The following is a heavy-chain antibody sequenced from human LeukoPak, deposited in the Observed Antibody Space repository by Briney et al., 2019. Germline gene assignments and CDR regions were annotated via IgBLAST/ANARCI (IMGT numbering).Heavy chain of an antibody. CDR1: GYSISSGYY. Sequence: SETLSLTCTVSGYSISSGYYWGWIRQPPGKGLEWIGSIYHSGSTYYNPSLKSRVTISVDTSKNQFSLKLSSVTAADAAVCYCARKPDAFDIWGQGTMVTVSS. V-gene: IGHV4-38-2*02. CDR3: ARKPDAFDI. CDR2: IYHSGST. J-gene: IGHJ3*02. D-gene: IGHD1-14*01.